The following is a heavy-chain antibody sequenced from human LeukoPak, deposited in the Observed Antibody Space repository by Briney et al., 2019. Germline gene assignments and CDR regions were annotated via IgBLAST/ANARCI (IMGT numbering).Heavy chain of an antibody. D-gene: IGHD2-2*02. CDR2: VSAYNGNT. CDR1: GYTFTSYG. CDR3: ARAPPCSSTSCYTSPFDY. Sequence: ASVKVSCKASGYTFTSYGICWVRQAPGQGLESMGWVSAYNGNTNYAQKVQGNVTMTTDTSTSTSYMELRSLRSDDTAVYYCARAPPCSSTSCYTSPFDYWGQGTLVTVSS. J-gene: IGHJ4*02. V-gene: IGHV1-18*01.